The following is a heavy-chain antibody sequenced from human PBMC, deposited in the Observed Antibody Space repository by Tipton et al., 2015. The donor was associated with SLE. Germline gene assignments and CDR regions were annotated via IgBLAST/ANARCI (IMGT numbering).Heavy chain of an antibody. CDR2: IYYSGST. CDR1: GGSISSSSYY. J-gene: IGHJ4*02. D-gene: IGHD2-2*02. Sequence: TLSLTCTVSGGSISSSSYYWGWIRQPPGKGLEWIGNIYYSGSTYYNPSLKSRVTISVDTSKNQFSLKLSSVTAADTALYYCARDLYGQIDYWGQGTLVTVSS. CDR3: ARDLYGQIDY. V-gene: IGHV4-39*02.